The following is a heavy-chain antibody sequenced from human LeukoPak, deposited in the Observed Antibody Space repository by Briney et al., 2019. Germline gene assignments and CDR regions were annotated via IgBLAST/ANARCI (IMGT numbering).Heavy chain of an antibody. CDR2: IRYDGTIK. CDR1: GFTFTDYG. D-gene: IGHD1-1*01. CDR3: ANEGTASKPSDLDY. V-gene: IGHV3-30*02. Sequence: GGSLRLSCAASGFTFTDYGIHWVRQAPGKGLEWVAFIRYDGTIKYYADSVKGRFTISRDNSRNTLYLQMNSLRTEDTAVYYCANEGTASKPSDLDYWGQGTLVTVSS. J-gene: IGHJ4*02.